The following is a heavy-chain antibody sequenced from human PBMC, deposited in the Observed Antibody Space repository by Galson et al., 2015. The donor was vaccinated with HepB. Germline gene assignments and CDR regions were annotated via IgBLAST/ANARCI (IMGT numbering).Heavy chain of an antibody. CDR1: GYSFTSYW. Sequence: QSGAEVKKPGESLKISCKGSGYSFTSYWIGWVRQMPGEGLEWMGIIYPGDSDTRYCPSFQGQVTISADKSISTAYLQWSSLKASDTAMYYCARSLPRYCSSTGCYYYGMDVWGQGTTVTVSS. CDR2: IYPGDSDT. D-gene: IGHD2-2*01. CDR3: ARSLPRYCSSTGCYYYGMDV. J-gene: IGHJ6*02. V-gene: IGHV5-51*01.